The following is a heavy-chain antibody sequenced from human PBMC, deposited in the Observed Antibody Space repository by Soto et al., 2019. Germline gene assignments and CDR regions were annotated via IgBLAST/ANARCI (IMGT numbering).Heavy chain of an antibody. CDR1: GYSFTSYW. CDR3: ARILVVAASINWFDP. CDR2: IYPGDSDT. Sequence: GESLKISCKGSGYSFTSYWIGWVRQMPGKGLEWMGIIYPGDSDTRYSPSFQGQVTISADKSISTAYLQWSSLKASDTAMYYCARILVVAASINWFDPWGQGTLVTVSS. V-gene: IGHV5-51*01. J-gene: IGHJ5*02. D-gene: IGHD2-15*01.